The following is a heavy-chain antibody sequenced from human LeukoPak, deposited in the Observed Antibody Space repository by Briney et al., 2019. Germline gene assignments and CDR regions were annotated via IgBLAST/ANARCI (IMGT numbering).Heavy chain of an antibody. CDR3: AKDRWFGELRRELFDY. J-gene: IGHJ4*02. CDR1: GFTFSSYA. CDR2: ISGSGGST. D-gene: IGHD3-10*01. Sequence: PGGSLRLSCAASGFTFSSYAVSWVRQAPGKGLEWVSAISGSGGSTYYADSVKGRFTISRDNSKNTLYLQMNSLRAEDTAVYYCAKDRWFGELRRELFDYWGQGTLVTVSS. V-gene: IGHV3-23*01.